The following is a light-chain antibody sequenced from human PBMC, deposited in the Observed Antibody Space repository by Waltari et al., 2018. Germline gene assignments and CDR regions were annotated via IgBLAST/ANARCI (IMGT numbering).Light chain of an antibody. J-gene: IGKJ1*01. V-gene: IGKV2-30*01. Sequence: DVLMTQSPLSLPVTLGQPASISCRPSQSLVLSDGNTYLNWFQQRPGQSPRRLIYQVSKRDSGVPDRFSGSGSGTDFKLEISRVEADDVGDYYCMQGASWPWTFGQGTKVEIK. CDR3: MQGASWPWT. CDR1: QSLVLSDGNTY. CDR2: QVS.